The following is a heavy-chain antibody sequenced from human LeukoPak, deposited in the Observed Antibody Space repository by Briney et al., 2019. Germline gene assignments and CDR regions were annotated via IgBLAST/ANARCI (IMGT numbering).Heavy chain of an antibody. CDR3: ATAPADWFDP. CDR2: ITPFNGNT. Sequence: ASVKVSCRASGYTFTYRYLHWVRQAPGQALEWMGWITPFNGNTNYAQKFQDRVTITRDRSMSTAYMELSSLRSEDTAMYYCATAPADWFDPWGQGTLVTVSS. CDR1: GYTFTYRY. V-gene: IGHV1-45*02. J-gene: IGHJ5*02.